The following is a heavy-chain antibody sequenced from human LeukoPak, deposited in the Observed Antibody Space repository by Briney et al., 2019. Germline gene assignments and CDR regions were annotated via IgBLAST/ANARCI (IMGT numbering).Heavy chain of an antibody. J-gene: IGHJ4*02. CDR2: IYYSGST. CDR1: GGSMNNYY. D-gene: IGHD1-26*01. V-gene: IGHV4-59*01. Sequence: PSENLSLTCTVSGGSMNNYYWNWIRQPPGKGLEWIGYIYYSGSTNYNPSLKSRVTISVDTSKNQFSLKLSSVTAADTAVYYCARDKLGATLFDYWGQGTLVIVSS. CDR3: ARDKLGATLFDY.